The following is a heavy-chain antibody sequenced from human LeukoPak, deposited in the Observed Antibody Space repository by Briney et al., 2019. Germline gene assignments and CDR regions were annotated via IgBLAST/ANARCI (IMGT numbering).Heavy chain of an antibody. CDR2: IYWNDDK. CDR3: AHTDYDFWSGYPDY. J-gene: IGHJ4*02. D-gene: IGHD3-3*01. V-gene: IGHV2-5*01. Sequence: SGPTLVNPTQTLTLTCTFSGFSLSTSGVGVGWIRQPTGKALEWLALIYWNDDKRYSPSLKSRLTITKDTSKNQVVLTMTNMDPVDTATYYCAHTDYDFWSGYPDYWGQGTLVTVSS. CDR1: GFSLSTSGVG.